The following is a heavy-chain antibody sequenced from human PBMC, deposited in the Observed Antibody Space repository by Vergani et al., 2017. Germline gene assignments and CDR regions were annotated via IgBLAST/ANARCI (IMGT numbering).Heavy chain of an antibody. CDR1: GGTFSSYT. D-gene: IGHD6-6*01. CDR3: ARGGTIAARPGQFDY. J-gene: IGHJ4*02. V-gene: IGHV1-69*12. CDR2: IIPIFGTA. Sequence: QVQLVQSGAEVKKPGSSVKVSCKASGGTFSSYTISWVRQAPGQGLEWMGGIIPIFGTANYAQKFQGRVTITADESTRTAYMELSRLRSEDQAVYYCARGGTIAARPGQFDYWGQGTLVTVSS.